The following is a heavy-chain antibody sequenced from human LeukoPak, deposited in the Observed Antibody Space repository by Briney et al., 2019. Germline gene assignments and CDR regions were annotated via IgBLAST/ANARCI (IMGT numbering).Heavy chain of an antibody. V-gene: IGHV4-4*08. CDR2: VYSSEIT. CDR3: ARDADYWGDGSLHAFDI. CDR1: GGSISGYY. Sequence: SETLSLTCTVSGGSISGYYWSWIRQPPGKRLEWIGYVYSSEITNYNPSLKSRVTLSVDTSKNQFSLKLSSVTAADTAVYYCARDADYWGDGSLHAFDIWGQGTMVTVSS. J-gene: IGHJ3*02. D-gene: IGHD1-26*01.